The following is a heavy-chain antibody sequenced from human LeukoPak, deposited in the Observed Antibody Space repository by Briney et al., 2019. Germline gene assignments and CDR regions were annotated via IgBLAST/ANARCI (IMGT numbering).Heavy chain of an antibody. CDR2: MNPNSGNT. J-gene: IGHJ4*02. CDR1: GYTFTSYD. D-gene: IGHD3-10*01. Sequence: ASVQVSCKASGYTFTSYDINWVRQATGQGLEWMGWMNPNSGNTGYAQKFQGRVTMTRNTSISTAYMELSSLRSEDTAVYYCARIGITRYYYGSGIAYYFDYWGQGTLVTVSS. V-gene: IGHV1-8*01. CDR3: ARIGITRYYYGSGIAYYFDY.